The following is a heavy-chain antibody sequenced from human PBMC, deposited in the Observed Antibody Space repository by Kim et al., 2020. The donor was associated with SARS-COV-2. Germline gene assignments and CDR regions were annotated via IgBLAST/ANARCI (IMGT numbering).Heavy chain of an antibody. CDR1: GYTFTSYA. CDR3: ARDRERIAAAGTLVWTPLLHSGYYGMDV. J-gene: IGHJ6*02. D-gene: IGHD6-13*01. Sequence: ASVKVSCKASGYTFTSYAMHWVRQAPGQRLEWMGWINAGNGNTKYSQKFQGRVTITRDTSASTAYMELSSLRSEDTAVYYCARDRERIAAAGTLVWTPLLHSGYYGMDVWGQGTTVTVSS. V-gene: IGHV1-3*01. CDR2: INAGNGNT.